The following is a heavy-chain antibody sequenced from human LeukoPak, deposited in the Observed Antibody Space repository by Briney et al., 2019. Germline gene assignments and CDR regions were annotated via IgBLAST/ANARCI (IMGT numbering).Heavy chain of an antibody. D-gene: IGHD6-19*01. CDR2: IYPGDSNT. V-gene: IGHV5-51*01. J-gene: IGHJ3*02. CDR3: ARKWGSGWTAFDI. CDR1: GYSFTSYW. Sequence: GESLKISCKGSGYSFTSYWIGWVRQMPGKGLEWMGIIYPGDSNTRYSPSFQGQVTISADKSISTAYLQWSSLKASDTAIYYCARKWGSGWTAFDIWGQGTIVTVSS.